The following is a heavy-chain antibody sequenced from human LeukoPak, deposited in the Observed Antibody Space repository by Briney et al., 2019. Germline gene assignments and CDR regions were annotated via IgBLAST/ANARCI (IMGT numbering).Heavy chain of an antibody. Sequence: SVKVSCKASGGTFSSYAISWVRQAPGQGLEWMGGIIPIFGTANYAQKFQGRVTITADESTSTAYMELSSLRSEDTAVYYCARGPYCSNTSCYSPFAHWGQGTLVTVSS. J-gene: IGHJ4*02. CDR3: ARGPYCSNTSCYSPFAH. D-gene: IGHD2-2*01. V-gene: IGHV1-69*13. CDR1: GGTFSSYA. CDR2: IIPIFGTA.